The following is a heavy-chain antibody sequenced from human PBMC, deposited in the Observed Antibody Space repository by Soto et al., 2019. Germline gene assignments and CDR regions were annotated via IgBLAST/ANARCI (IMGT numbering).Heavy chain of an antibody. V-gene: IGHV3-30*18. CDR1: GFTFSSYG. CDR2: ISYDGSNK. CDR3: AKAATTVTFDY. J-gene: IGHJ4*02. D-gene: IGHD4-17*01. Sequence: GGSVRLSCAASGFTFSSYGMHWVRQAPGKGLEWVAVISYDGSNKYYADSVKGRFTISRDNSKNTLYLQMNSLRAEDTAVYYCAKAATTVTFDYWGQGTLVTVSS.